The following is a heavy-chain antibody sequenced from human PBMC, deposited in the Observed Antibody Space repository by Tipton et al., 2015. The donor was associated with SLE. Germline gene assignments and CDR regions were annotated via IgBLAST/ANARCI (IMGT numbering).Heavy chain of an antibody. D-gene: IGHD3-16*01. CDR3: AKTLVRGYFDY. J-gene: IGHJ4*02. CDR1: GFTFSSYW. V-gene: IGHV3-7*01. CDR2: IKQDGSEK. Sequence: GSLRLSCAASGFTFSSYWMSWVRQAPGKGLEWVANIKQDGSEKYYVDSVKGRFTISRDNAKNSLYLQMNSLRAEDTAVYYCAKTLVRGYFDYWGQGTLVTVSS.